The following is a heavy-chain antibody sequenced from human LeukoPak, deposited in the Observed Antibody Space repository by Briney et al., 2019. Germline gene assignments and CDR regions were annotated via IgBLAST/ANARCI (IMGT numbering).Heavy chain of an antibody. J-gene: IGHJ4*02. D-gene: IGHD5-12*01. CDR3: ARDCSGSGYDLGIPDY. CDR2: INPNSGGT. Sequence: ASVKVSCKASGYTFTGYYMHWVRQAPGQGLKWMGRINPNSGGTNYAQKFQGRVTMTRDTSISTAYMELSRLRSDDTAVYYCARDCSGSGYDLGIPDYWGQGTLVTVSS. CDR1: GYTFTGYY. V-gene: IGHV1-2*06.